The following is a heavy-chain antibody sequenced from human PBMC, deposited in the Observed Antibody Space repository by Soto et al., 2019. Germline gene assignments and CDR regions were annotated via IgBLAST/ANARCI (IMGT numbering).Heavy chain of an antibody. Sequence: QVQLVQSGAEVKKPGSSVKVSCKASGGPFSRYSFTWVRQAPGHGLEWMGRIIPVFGIASYAQKFQGRVTITADKSTSTAYMELSSLRSEDTAVYYCAREDRDRETGLVPAAIDGMDVWGQGTTVTVSS. D-gene: IGHD2-2*01. V-gene: IGHV1-69*08. CDR3: AREDRDRETGLVPAAIDGMDV. CDR2: IIPVFGIA. J-gene: IGHJ6*02. CDR1: GGPFSRYS.